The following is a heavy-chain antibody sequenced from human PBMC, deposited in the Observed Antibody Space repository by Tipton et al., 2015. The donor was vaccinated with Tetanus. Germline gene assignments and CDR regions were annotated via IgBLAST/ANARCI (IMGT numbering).Heavy chain of an antibody. CDR3: ARGTGDY. CDR1: GASARSEKYY. J-gene: IGHJ4*02. D-gene: IGHD1-14*01. Sequence: LRLSCFVSGASARSEKYYWSWIRQPPGKGLEWIGYISYSGSSEYNPSLKSRVTVSEDTSKSQFSLKLSSVTAADTAVYYCARGTGDYWGQGTLVTVSS. V-gene: IGHV4-61*01. CDR2: ISYSGSS.